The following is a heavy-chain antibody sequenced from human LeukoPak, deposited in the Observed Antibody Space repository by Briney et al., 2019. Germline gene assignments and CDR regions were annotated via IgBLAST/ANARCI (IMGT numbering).Heavy chain of an antibody. CDR2: I. V-gene: IGHV3-23*01. Sequence: GGSLRLSCAASGFTFRSYAMSWVRQAPGKGLEWVSAIDSVKGRFTISRDNSKNTLYLQMKSLRAGDTALYYCVGGYQLLLFDDWGQGTLVTVSS. CDR3: VGGYQLLLFDD. D-gene: IGHD2-2*01. CDR1: GFTFRSYA. J-gene: IGHJ4*02.